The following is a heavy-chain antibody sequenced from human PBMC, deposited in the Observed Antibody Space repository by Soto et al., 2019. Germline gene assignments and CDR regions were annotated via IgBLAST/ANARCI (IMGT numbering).Heavy chain of an antibody. Sequence: EVQLVESGGGLGQPGGSLRLSCVASGFTFSGYWMNWVRQTPGKGLLWVSRISSDGSTTDYANSVKGRFTVSRDNAESTLYLQMNSLRAEDTAVYYCVSFNFDSPLRSTWGQGTLVTVSS. CDR1: GFTFSGYW. CDR2: ISSDGSTT. V-gene: IGHV3-74*01. CDR3: VSFNFDSPLRST. J-gene: IGHJ4*02. D-gene: IGHD3-9*01.